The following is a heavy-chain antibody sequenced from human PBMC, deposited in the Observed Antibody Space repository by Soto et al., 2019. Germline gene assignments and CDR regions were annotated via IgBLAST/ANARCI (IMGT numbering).Heavy chain of an antibody. CDR2: ISDDGVSK. CDR3: ARAYYFGSGTSYTLYY. CDR1: GFTFINYG. D-gene: IGHD3-10*01. J-gene: IGHJ4*02. V-gene: IGHV3-30*03. Sequence: PGGSLSLSCAASGFTFINYGMHWVRQAPGKGLEWVAVISDDGVSKYYADSVQGRFTISRDNSESVVLLQMNSLRPDDTALYFCARAYYFGSGTSYTLYYWGQGTQVTVSS.